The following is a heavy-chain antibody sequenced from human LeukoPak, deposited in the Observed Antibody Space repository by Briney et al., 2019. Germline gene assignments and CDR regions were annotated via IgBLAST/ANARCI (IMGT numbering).Heavy chain of an antibody. V-gene: IGHV3-30*02. CDR3: ASTESPRTGPWYYYMDV. CDR2: IRYDGSNK. J-gene: IGHJ6*03. D-gene: IGHD3-10*01. CDR1: GFTFSSYG. Sequence: PGGSLRLSCAAPGFTFSSYGMHWVRQAPGKGLEWVAFIRYDGSNKYYADSVKGRFTISRDNSKNTLYLQMNSLRAEDTAVYYCASTESPRTGPWYYYMDVWGKGTTVTVSS.